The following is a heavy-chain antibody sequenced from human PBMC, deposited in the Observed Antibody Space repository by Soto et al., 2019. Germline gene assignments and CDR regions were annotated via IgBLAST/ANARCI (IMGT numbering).Heavy chain of an antibody. D-gene: IGHD2-21*02. CDR2: ISYDGSNK. Sequence: QVQLVESGGGVVQPGRSLRLSCAASGFTFSSYGMHWVRQAPGKGLEWVAVISYDGSNKYYADSVKGRFTISRDNSKNTLYLQMNSLRAEDTAVYYCAKDSRIVVVTVPYDYWGQGTLVTVSS. CDR3: AKDSRIVVVTVPYDY. J-gene: IGHJ4*02. CDR1: GFTFSSYG. V-gene: IGHV3-30*18.